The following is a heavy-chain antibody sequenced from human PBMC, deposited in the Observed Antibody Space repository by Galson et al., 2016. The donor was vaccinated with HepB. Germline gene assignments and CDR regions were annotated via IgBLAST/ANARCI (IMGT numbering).Heavy chain of an antibody. V-gene: IGHV3-7*05. CDR3: AKIDSSAWYPRGVY. J-gene: IGHJ4*02. Sequence: SLRLSCAASGFTFRSYWMNWVRQAPGKGLEWVANIKPDGSGKYYADSVKGRFTISRDNAKNSFYLQMNSLRVEDTAIYYCAKIDSSAWYPRGVYWGRGTLVTVSS. CDR2: IKPDGSGK. D-gene: IGHD6-19*01. CDR1: GFTFRSYW.